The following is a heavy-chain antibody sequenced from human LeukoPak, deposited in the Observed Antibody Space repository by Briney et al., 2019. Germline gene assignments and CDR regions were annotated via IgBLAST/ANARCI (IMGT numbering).Heavy chain of an antibody. D-gene: IGHD3-10*01. V-gene: IGHV3-30*01. CDR3: ARDRDGSGSYFTYWFDP. J-gene: IGHJ5*02. CDR1: GFTFSTCGRIA. CDR2: LSYDGSVK. Sequence: GGSLRLSCAASGFTFSTCGRIAMHWLRQVPGKGLEWVAVLSYDGSVKMYADSVKGRFTISRDNSKNVLYLEMNSLRVDDTAVYYCARDRDGSGSYFTYWFDPWGQGTLVTVSS.